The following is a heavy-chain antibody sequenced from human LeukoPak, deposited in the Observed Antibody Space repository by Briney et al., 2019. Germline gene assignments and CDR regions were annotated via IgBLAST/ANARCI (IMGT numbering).Heavy chain of an antibody. CDR1: GFTFSSYA. D-gene: IGHD3-10*01. CDR3: AKHAMVRGVIGYYYGRDV. V-gene: IGHV3-23*01. Sequence: GGSLRLSCAASGFTFSSYAMRWVRQAPGKGLEWVSAISCSGGSTDYADSVKGRFTISMDNAKNCLYLQLNRLRAEETSLYYRAKHAMVRGVIGYYYGRDVWGQGTTVTVSS. CDR2: ISCSGGST. J-gene: IGHJ6*02.